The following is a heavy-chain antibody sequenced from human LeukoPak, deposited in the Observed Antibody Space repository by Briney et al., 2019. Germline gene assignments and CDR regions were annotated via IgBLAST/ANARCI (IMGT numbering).Heavy chain of an antibody. J-gene: IGHJ4*02. V-gene: IGHV1-18*01. CDR1: GYTFTSYG. Sequence: ASVKVSCKASGYTFTSYGISWVRQAPGQGLEWMGWISAYNGNTNYAQKFQGRVTITADKSTSTAYMELSSLRSEDTAVYYCARDQQFGLVDYWGQGTLVTVSS. D-gene: IGHD3-16*01. CDR3: ARDQQFGLVDY. CDR2: ISAYNGNT.